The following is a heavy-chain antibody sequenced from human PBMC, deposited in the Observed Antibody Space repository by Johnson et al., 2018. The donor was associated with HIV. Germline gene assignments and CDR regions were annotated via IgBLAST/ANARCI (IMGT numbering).Heavy chain of an antibody. D-gene: IGHD1-1*01. J-gene: IGHJ3*02. CDR1: GFTFSSNW. V-gene: IGHV3-7*05. CDR2: IKEDGSEK. CDR3: ARDGSNFGAFDI. Sequence: VQLVESGGGVVQPGRSLRLSCAASGFTFSSNWMNWVRQAPGKGLEWVANIKEDGSEKYYVDSVRGRFTISRDNAKNSLYLQMNSLRAEDTAVYYCARDGSNFGAFDIWGQGTMVTVSS.